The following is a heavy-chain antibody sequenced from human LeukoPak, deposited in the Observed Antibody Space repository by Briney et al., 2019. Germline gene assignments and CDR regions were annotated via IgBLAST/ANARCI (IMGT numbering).Heavy chain of an antibody. J-gene: IGHJ5*02. CDR3: SRHRGLLWSAT. CDR2: IYSGGST. CDR1: GLTVSSNC. D-gene: IGHD3-10*01. Sequence: GGSLRLSCAASGLTVSSNCMSWVRQAPGKGLEWVSVIYSGGSTYYADSVKGRFTIPRDNSKNTLYLQMSSLRAEDTAVYYCSRHRGLLWSATWGQGTLVTVSS. V-gene: IGHV3-53*01.